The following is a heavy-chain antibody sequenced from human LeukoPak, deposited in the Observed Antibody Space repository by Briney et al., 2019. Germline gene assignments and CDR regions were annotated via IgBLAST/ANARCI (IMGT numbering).Heavy chain of an antibody. D-gene: IGHD2-8*01. CDR1: GFSFDDYA. J-gene: IGHJ4*02. CDR2: ISWNSGSE. CDR3: ARDLGYCTNGVCHTRFDY. Sequence: GGSLRLSCAASGFSFDDYAMHWLRQAPGKGLQWVSGISWNSGSEGYADSVKGRFSISRDNTKGSLFLQLNSLRAEDTAVYYCARDLGYCTNGVCHTRFDYWGQGTLVAVSS. V-gene: IGHV3-9*01.